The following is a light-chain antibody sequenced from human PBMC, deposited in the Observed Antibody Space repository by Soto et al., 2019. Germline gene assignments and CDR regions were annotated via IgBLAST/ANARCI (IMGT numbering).Light chain of an antibody. J-gene: IGKJ5*01. Sequence: DIVMTQSPDSLAVSLGERATINCKSSQSVLSSSDSKNYLAWHQQKPGQPPKLLIYWASTRESGVPERFSGGGSGTDFALTISSLQAEDVAVYYCQQYYSNPITFGQGTRLEIK. CDR3: QQYYSNPIT. CDR1: QSVLSSSDSKNY. V-gene: IGKV4-1*01. CDR2: WAS.